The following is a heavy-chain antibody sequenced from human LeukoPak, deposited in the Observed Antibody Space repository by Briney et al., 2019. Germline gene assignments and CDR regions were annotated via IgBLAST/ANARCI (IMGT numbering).Heavy chain of an antibody. CDR2: ISSSSSYI. J-gene: IGHJ6*03. D-gene: IGHD3-9*01. CDR3: ARFRSFDIDV. CDR1: GFTFSSYE. Sequence: GGSLRLSCAASGFTFSSYEMNWVRQAPGKGLEWVSAISSSSSYIYYADSVKGRFTISRDNAKNSLYLQMNSLRAEDTAVYYCARFRSFDIDVWGKGTTVTISS. V-gene: IGHV3-21*01.